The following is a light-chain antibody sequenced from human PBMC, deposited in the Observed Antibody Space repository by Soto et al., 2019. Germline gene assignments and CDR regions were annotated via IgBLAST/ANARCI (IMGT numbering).Light chain of an antibody. V-gene: IGLV2-14*01. J-gene: IGLJ1*01. CDR1: PNDVGTYDY. Sequence: QSVLTQPTSVSGSPGQSIAISCTGNPNDVGTYDYVSGYQQHPGKAPRLLIFGVRMRLPGISSRFSGSKSGLTASLTISGLQPEDEADYYCSSFTTNRLYVFGPGTKVTVL. CDR3: SSFTTNRLYV. CDR2: GVR.